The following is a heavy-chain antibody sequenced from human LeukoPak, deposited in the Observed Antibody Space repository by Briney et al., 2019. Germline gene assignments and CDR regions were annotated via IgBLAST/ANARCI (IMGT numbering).Heavy chain of an antibody. V-gene: IGHV3-7*01. CDR2: IKQDGSEK. CDR1: GFTFSSYW. J-gene: IGHJ4*02. Sequence: PGGSLRLSCAASGFTFSSYWMSWVRQAPGKGLEWVANIKQDGSEKYYVDSVKGRFTISRDNAKNSLYLQMNSLRAEDTAVYYCARDGHATVAVNFDYWGQGTLVTVSS. CDR3: ARDGHATVAVNFDY. D-gene: IGHD6-19*01.